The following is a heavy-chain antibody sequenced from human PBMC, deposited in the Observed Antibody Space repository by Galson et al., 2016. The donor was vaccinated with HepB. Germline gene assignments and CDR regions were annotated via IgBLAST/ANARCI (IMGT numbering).Heavy chain of an antibody. CDR1: GYTFTNFW. J-gene: IGHJ5*02. CDR2: INPSDSYT. CDR3: ARVQGYSDGFSWFNP. V-gene: IGHV5-10-1*01. D-gene: IGHD5-18*01. Sequence: QSGAEVTKPGESLRISCKGSGYTFTNFWITWVRQMPGEGLEWMGRINPSDSYTNYSPSFQGHVPISTDKSIRTAYLQWSSLRASDTAMYYCARVQGYSDGFSWFNPWGQGTLVTFSS.